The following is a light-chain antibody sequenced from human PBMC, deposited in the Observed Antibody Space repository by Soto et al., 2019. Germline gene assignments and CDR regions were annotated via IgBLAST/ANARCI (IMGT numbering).Light chain of an antibody. CDR1: SSDVGGYNY. V-gene: IGLV2-14*01. Sequence: QSALTQPASVSGSPGQSITISCTGTSSDVGGYNYVSRYQQHPGKAPKLVIYDVSNRPSGVSNRFSGSKSGNTASLTISGLRAEDDADYYCSSFASSNTVIFGGGTKLTVL. CDR2: DVS. CDR3: SSFASSNTVI. J-gene: IGLJ2*01.